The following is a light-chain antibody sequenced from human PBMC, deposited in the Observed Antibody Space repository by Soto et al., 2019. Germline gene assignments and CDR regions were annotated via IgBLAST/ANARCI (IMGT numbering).Light chain of an antibody. CDR3: ASYTGGRNLVV. CDR2: VVS. V-gene: IGLV2-14*01. CDR1: SSDVGRYNY. Sequence: QSALTQPASVSGSPGQSITISCTGTSSDVGRYNYVSWYQQYPGKAPKLMIYVVSSRPSGVSNRFSGSKSGNTAFLTISGLQAEDEAEYYCASYTGGRNLVVSGGGTKVTVL. J-gene: IGLJ2*01.